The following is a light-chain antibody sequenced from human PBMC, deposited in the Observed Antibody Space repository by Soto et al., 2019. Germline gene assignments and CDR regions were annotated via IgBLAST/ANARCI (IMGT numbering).Light chain of an antibody. CDR1: ESVSSSY. V-gene: IGKV3-20*01. J-gene: IGKJ1*01. CDR3: QQYGSSPLT. CDR2: GAS. Sequence: EVVLTQSPGTLSLSPGERATLSCRASESVSSSYLAWYQQRPGQAPSLLIYGASSRATGIPDRFSGSGSGTDFSLTISRLDPEDFAVYYCQQYGSSPLTFGQGTKVEIK.